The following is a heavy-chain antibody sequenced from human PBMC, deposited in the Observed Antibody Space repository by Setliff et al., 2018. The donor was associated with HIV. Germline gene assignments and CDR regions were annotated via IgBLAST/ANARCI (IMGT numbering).Heavy chain of an antibody. CDR1: GGSFSGYY. D-gene: IGHD6-13*01. V-gene: IGHV4-34*01. CDR3: ASYSSSWTSFQH. CDR2: INHSGST. J-gene: IGHJ1*01. Sequence: ETLSLTCAVYGGSFSGYYWSWIRQPPGKGLAWIGEINHSGSTNYNPSLKSRVTISVDTSKNQFSLKLSSVTAADTALYYCASYSSSWTSFQHWGQGTLGTVS.